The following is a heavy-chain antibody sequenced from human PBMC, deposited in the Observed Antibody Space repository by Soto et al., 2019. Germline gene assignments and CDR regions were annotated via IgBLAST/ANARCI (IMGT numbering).Heavy chain of an antibody. Sequence: VQLVESGGGVVQPGRSLRLSCAASGFTFSDYATHRVRHAPGKGLEWVAVVSHDGRNTHYADSVKGRFTISRDSSKNTVSLEMTSLRGEDTAVYYCAKGGRQRLVTSDFNYWGQGDLVTVSS. CDR1: GFTFSDYA. J-gene: IGHJ4*02. D-gene: IGHD6-19*01. V-gene: IGHV3-30*18. CDR2: VSHDGRNT. CDR3: AKGGRQRLVTSDFNY.